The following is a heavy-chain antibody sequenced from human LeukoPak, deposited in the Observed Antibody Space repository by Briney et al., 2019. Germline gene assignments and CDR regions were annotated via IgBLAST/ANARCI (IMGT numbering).Heavy chain of an antibody. J-gene: IGHJ4*02. Sequence: ASVKVSCKASGYTFTSYGISWVRQAPGQGLEWMGWISAYNGNTNYAQKLQGRVTMTTDTSTSTAYMELRSLRSDDTAVYYCARDDYYDSSGYYTYWGQGTLVTVSS. CDR2: ISAYNGNT. D-gene: IGHD3-22*01. V-gene: IGHV1-18*01. CDR3: ARDDYYDSSGYYTY. CDR1: GYTFTSYG.